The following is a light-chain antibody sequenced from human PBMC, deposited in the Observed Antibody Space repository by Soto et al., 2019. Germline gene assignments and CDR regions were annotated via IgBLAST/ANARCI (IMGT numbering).Light chain of an antibody. CDR1: QSVSSN. Sequence: EIVMTQSPATLSVSPGERPTLSCRASQSVSSNLAWYQQKPGQTPRLLIYDTSTRATGVPARFSGSRSGTEFTLTINSLQSEDFAVYYCQRYNNWPLTFGGGTKVDIK. CDR2: DTS. V-gene: IGKV3-15*01. J-gene: IGKJ4*01. CDR3: QRYNNWPLT.